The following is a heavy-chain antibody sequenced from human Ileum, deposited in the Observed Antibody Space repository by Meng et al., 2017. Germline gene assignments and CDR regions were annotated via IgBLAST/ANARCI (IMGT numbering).Heavy chain of an antibody. CDR2: IHHGGST. CDR1: GGSISTNHL. J-gene: IGHJ4*02. D-gene: IGHD3-22*01. Sequence: PLRPGPGLGKPSGTPALTCASSGGSISTNHLWSWVRQPPGKGPEWIGEIHHGGSTNYNPSLKSRVVISIDNSKSQFSLELTSVTAADMAVYYCARRPRYDGSAYYPAFEYWGQGTLVTVSS. CDR3: ARRPRYDGSAYYPAFEY. V-gene: IGHV4-4*02.